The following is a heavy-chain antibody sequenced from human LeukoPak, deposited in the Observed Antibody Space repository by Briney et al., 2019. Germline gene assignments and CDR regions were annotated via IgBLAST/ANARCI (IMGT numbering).Heavy chain of an antibody. Sequence: GGSLRLSCAASGFTFSQYWMSWVRQAPGKGLEWVAVIWYDGSNRYYADSVKGRFTISRDNSKNTLYLQMNSLRAEDTAVYYCAKAPRYSSSSAYYMDVWGKGTTVTVSS. CDR2: IWYDGSNR. J-gene: IGHJ6*03. V-gene: IGHV3-33*06. D-gene: IGHD6-6*01. CDR1: GFTFSQYW. CDR3: AKAPRYSSSSAYYMDV.